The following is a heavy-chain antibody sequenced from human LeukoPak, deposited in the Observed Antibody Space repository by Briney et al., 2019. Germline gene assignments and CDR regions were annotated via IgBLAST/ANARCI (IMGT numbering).Heavy chain of an antibody. D-gene: IGHD3-3*01. Sequence: GWSLTLSCAASGFTFSSYSMHWLRQAPATALEWVSSISSSSYIYYPDSVTGRFTISRDNAKNSLYLQMNSLRAEYTAVYYCARDGRFLPFDYWGQGTLVTVSS. CDR3: ARDGRFLPFDY. CDR2: ISSSSYI. J-gene: IGHJ4*02. CDR1: GFTFSSYS. V-gene: IGHV3-21*01.